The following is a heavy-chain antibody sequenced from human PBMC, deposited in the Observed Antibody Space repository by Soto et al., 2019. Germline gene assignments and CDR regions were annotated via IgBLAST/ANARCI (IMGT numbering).Heavy chain of an antibody. D-gene: IGHD2-2*01. CDR2: MNPNRGNA. J-gene: IGHJ4*02. CDR1: GYTFTSYD. CDR3: ARDGVVPAASFDY. V-gene: IGHV1-8*01. Sequence: ASVKVSCKASGYTFTSYDINWVRQATGQGLEWMGWMNPNRGNAGYAQKFQGRVTITANTSTSTAYMELSSLRSEDTAVYYCARDGVVPAASFDYWGQGTLVTVSS.